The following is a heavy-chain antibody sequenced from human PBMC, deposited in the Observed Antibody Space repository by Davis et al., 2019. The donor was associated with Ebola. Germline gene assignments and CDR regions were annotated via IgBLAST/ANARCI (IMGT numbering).Heavy chain of an antibody. V-gene: IGHV5-10-1*01. CDR3: ARHRGYSSSWHWFDP. CDR1: GYSFTSYW. Sequence: GESLKISCKGSGYSFTSYWISWVRQMPGKGLEWMGRIDPSDSYTNYSPSFQGHVTISADKSISTAYLQWSSLKASDTAMYYCARHRGYSSSWHWFDPWGQGTLVTVSS. CDR2: IDPSDSYT. D-gene: IGHD6-13*01. J-gene: IGHJ5*02.